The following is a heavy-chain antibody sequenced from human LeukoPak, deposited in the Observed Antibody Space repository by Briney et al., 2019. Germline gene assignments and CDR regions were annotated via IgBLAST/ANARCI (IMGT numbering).Heavy chain of an antibody. Sequence: PSETLSLTCTVSGGSISSYYWSWIRQPAGKGLEGIGRIYTSGSTNYNPSLKSRVTMSVDTSKNQFSLKLSSVTAADTAVYYCARAVYGGNSVGLSYYFDYWGQGTLVTVSS. CDR2: IYTSGST. CDR3: ARAVYGGNSVGLSYYFDY. J-gene: IGHJ4*02. CDR1: GGSISSYY. V-gene: IGHV4-4*07. D-gene: IGHD4-23*01.